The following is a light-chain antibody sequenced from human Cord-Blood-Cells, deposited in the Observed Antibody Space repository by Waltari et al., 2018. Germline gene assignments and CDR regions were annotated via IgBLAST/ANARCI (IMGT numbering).Light chain of an antibody. CDR2: QDS. Sequence: SYELTQPPSVSVSPGQTASITCSGDTLGDKYACWYQQKPGQSPVLVIYQDSKRPSGLPDRFSGSNSGNTATLTISGTQAMDEADYYCQAWDSSTVRVFGGGTKLTVL. CDR1: TLGDKY. V-gene: IGLV3-1*01. CDR3: QAWDSSTVRV. J-gene: IGLJ2*01.